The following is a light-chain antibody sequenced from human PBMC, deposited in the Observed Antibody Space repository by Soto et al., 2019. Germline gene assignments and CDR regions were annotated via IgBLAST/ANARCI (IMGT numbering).Light chain of an antibody. CDR1: QSVSSY. V-gene: IGKV3-11*01. Sequence: EIVLTQSPATLSLSPGERGTLSCRASQSVSSYLAWYQQKPGQAPRLLIYDASNRATGIPARFSGSGSGTDFTLTISSLEPEDFAVYYCQQRSNFTFGQGTRLEIK. CDR2: DAS. J-gene: IGKJ5*01. CDR3: QQRSNFT.